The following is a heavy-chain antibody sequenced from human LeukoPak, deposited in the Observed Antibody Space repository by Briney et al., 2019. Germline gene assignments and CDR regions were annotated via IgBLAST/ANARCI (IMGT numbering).Heavy chain of an antibody. Sequence: GESLKSSFKGSGYSFTIYWIGWVPQMPGKGQEWMGIIYPGDSDTRYSPSFQGQVTISAYKSISTAYLQCSSLKASDTAMYYCARQYGSGSFLGYWGQGTLVTVSS. J-gene: IGHJ4*02. CDR2: IYPGDSDT. CDR3: ARQYGSGSFLGY. D-gene: IGHD3-10*01. CDR1: GYSFTIYW. V-gene: IGHV5-51*01.